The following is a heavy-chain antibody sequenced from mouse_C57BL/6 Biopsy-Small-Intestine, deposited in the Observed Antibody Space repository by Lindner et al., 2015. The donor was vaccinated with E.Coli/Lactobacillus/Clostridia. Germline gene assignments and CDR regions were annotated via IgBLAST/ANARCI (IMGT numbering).Heavy chain of an antibody. V-gene: IGHV1-82*01. CDR1: GYAFSSSW. Sequence: VQLQESGPELVKPGASVKISCKASGYAFSSSWMDWVKQRPGKGLEWIGRIYPGDGDTNYNGKFKGKATLTADKSSSTAYMQLSSLTSEDSAVYFCAKDYGSSYWGQGTLVTVSA. J-gene: IGHJ3*01. D-gene: IGHD1-1*01. CDR2: IYPGDGDT. CDR3: AKDYGSSY.